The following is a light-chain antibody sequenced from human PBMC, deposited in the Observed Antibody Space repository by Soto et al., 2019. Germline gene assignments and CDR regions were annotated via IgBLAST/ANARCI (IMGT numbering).Light chain of an antibody. CDR3: QQYHDWPLT. V-gene: IGKV3D-15*01. CDR1: QSVSSN. Sequence: EIVMTQSPATLSVSPGERATLSCRASQSVSSNFAWYQQRPAQAPRRLIYDVSTRATGVPTWFSGSGSGTAFTLTISSLQSEDFAVYYCQQYHDWPLTLGGGTRVEIK. J-gene: IGKJ4*01. CDR2: DVS.